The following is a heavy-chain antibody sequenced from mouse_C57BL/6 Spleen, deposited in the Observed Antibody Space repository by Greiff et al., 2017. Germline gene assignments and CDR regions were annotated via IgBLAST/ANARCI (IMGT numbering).Heavy chain of an antibody. D-gene: IGHD1-1*01. CDR2: IDPETGGT. Sequence: QVTLKESGAELVRPGASVTLSCKASGYTFTDYEMHWVKQTPVHGLEWIGAIDPETGGTAYNQKFKGKAILTADKSSSTAYMELRSLTSEDSAVYYCTRSHYYGSSPLYAMDYWGQGTSVTVSS. CDR1: GYTFTDYE. V-gene: IGHV1-15*01. J-gene: IGHJ4*01. CDR3: TRSHYYGSSPLYAMDY.